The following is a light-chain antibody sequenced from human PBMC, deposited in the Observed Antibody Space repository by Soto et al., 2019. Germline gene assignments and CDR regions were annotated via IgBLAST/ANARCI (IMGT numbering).Light chain of an antibody. V-gene: IGKV1-39*01. CDR1: QSIISY. Sequence: DIQMTQSPSSLSASVGARVTVTCRASQSIISYINWYQQIPGKAPKLLIYATDTLQRGVPSRFSGDGSGTDFTLTITSLQPEDFATYYCQQTYSSPLTFGGGTKVEIK. J-gene: IGKJ4*01. CDR2: ATD. CDR3: QQTYSSPLT.